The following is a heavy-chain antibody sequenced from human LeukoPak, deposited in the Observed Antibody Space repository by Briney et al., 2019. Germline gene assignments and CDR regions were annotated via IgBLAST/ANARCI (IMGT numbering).Heavy chain of an antibody. J-gene: IGHJ3*02. Sequence: GGSLRLSCAASGFTFSSYSMNWVRQAPGRGLEWVSSIDRSGSYIYYADSVKGRFTISRDNAKNSLYLQLNSLRADDTAVYFCARRYCSPTKCYAFDMWGQGTMVTVSS. D-gene: IGHD2-2*01. CDR2: IDRSGSYI. CDR3: ARRYCSPTKCYAFDM. V-gene: IGHV3-21*01. CDR1: GFTFSSYS.